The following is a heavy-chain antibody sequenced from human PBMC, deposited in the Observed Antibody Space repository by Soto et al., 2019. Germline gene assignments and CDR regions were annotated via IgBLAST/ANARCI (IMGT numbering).Heavy chain of an antibody. V-gene: IGHV3-48*02. J-gene: IGHJ5*02. D-gene: IGHD6-13*01. CDR1: GFTFSSYS. Sequence: EVQLVESGGGLVQPGGSLRLSCAASGFTFSSYSMNWVRQAPGKGLEWVSYISSSSSTIYYADSVKGRFTISRHNAKNSLYLQMNSLRDEDTAVYYCAGIAAVWFDPWGQGTLVTVSS. CDR3: AGIAAVWFDP. CDR2: ISSSSSTI.